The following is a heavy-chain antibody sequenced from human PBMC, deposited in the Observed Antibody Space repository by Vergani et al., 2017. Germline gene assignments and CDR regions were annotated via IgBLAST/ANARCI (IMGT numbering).Heavy chain of an antibody. Sequence: VQLVESGGGLVKPGGSLRLSCAASGFTFSSYGMHWVRQAPGKGLEWVAVIWYDGSNKYYADSVKGRFTISRDNSKNTLYLQMNSLRAEDTAVYYCARDQDGYDSSKGQVAFDIWGQGTMVTVSS. CDR2: IWYDGSNK. J-gene: IGHJ3*02. CDR3: ARDQDGYDSSKGQVAFDI. CDR1: GFTFSSYG. D-gene: IGHD3-22*01. V-gene: IGHV3-33*08.